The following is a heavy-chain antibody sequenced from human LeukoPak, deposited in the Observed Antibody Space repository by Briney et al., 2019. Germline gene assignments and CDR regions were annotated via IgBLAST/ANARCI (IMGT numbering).Heavy chain of an antibody. J-gene: IGHJ4*02. CDR3: ARLSTMVRGDPFDY. CDR2: IRYDGSNK. CDR1: GFTFSSYG. D-gene: IGHD3-10*01. V-gene: IGHV3-30*02. Sequence: HPGGSLRLSCAASGFTFSSYGMHWVRQAPGKGLEWLAFIRYDGSNKYYADSVKGRFTISRDNAKNTLYLQMNSLRAEDTAVYYCARLSTMVRGDPFDYWGQGTLVTVSS.